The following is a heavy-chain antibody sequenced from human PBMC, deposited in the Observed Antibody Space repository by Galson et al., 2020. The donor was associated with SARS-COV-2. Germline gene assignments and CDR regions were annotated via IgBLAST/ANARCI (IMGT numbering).Heavy chain of an antibody. Sequence: GESLKISCESSGFTFSVYTMTLVPQAPGKGLGVDSVIIFGCGHPHYADAVKARFTISRDNSKHTLHLRMNSLRADDTAVYYCATSDSSGYDDGVEYWGQGALVTVSS. CDR1: GFTFSVYT. J-gene: IGHJ4*02. D-gene: IGHD3-22*01. V-gene: IGHV3-23*01. CDR2: IIFGCGHP. CDR3: ATSDSSGYDDGVEY.